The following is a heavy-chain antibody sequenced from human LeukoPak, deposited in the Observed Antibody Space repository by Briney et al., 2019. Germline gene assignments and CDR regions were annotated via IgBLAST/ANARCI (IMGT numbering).Heavy chain of an antibody. Sequence: WGSLRLSCSTSGFTFSSYAITLVPQAPGKGLEGVSTISGSGGSTNYADSVKGRFTISRDNTQNTLYLQMNSLRAEDTAVYYCAPWPSVTIDFWGQGTLVTVSS. CDR3: APWPSVTIDF. V-gene: IGHV3-23*01. CDR2: ISGSGGST. CDR1: GFTFSSYA. D-gene: IGHD4-17*01. J-gene: IGHJ4*02.